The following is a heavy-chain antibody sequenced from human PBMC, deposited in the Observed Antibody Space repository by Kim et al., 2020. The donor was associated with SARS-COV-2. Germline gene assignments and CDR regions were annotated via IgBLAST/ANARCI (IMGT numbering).Heavy chain of an antibody. CDR1: GYTFTSYY. Sequence: ASVKVSCKASGYTFTSYYMHWVRQAPGQGLEWMGIINPSGGSTSYAQKFQGRVTMTRDTSTSTVYMELSSLRSEDTAVYYCASEGFGYDSSGYFSRREFDYWGQGTLVTVSS. J-gene: IGHJ4*02. D-gene: IGHD3-22*01. V-gene: IGHV1-46*01. CDR2: INPSGGST. CDR3: ASEGFGYDSSGYFSRREFDY.